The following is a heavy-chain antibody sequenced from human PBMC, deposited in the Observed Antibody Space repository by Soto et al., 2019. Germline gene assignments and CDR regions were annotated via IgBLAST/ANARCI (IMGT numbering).Heavy chain of an antibody. J-gene: IGHJ6*03. CDR3: TRDLRVRGVAAAGTTYYYYYMDV. CDR2: IRSKAYGGTT. Sequence: GGSLRLSCTASGFTFGDYAMSWFRQAPGKGLEWVGFIRSKAYGGTTEYAASVKGRFTISRDDSKSIAYLQMNSLKTEDTAVYYCTRDLRVRGVAAAGTTYYYYYMDVWGKGTTVTVSS. CDR1: GFTFGDYA. V-gene: IGHV3-49*03. D-gene: IGHD6-13*01.